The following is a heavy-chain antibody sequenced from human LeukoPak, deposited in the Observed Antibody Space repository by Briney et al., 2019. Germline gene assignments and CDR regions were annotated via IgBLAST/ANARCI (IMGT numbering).Heavy chain of an antibody. CDR1: GYRFTSYW. Sequence: GESLKISCKGSGYRFTSYWIGWVRQMPGKGLEWMGIIYPGDSDTRYSPSFQGQVTISADKSIGTAYLQWNILKASDTAMYYCAIGGDSSTSCYRRFDYWGQGTLVTVSS. CDR3: AIGGDSSTSCYRRFDY. CDR2: IYPGDSDT. V-gene: IGHV5-51*01. D-gene: IGHD2-2*02. J-gene: IGHJ4*02.